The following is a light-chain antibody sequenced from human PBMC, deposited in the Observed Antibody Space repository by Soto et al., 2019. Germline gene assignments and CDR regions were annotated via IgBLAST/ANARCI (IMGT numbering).Light chain of an antibody. CDR1: SSDVGGYNY. Sequence: QSVLTQPASVSGSPGQSITISCTGTSSDVGGYNYVSWYQQHPGKAPKLMIYDVSNRPSGVSNRFSGSKSGNTASLTISGLQAEDEAHYYCSSYTSSSTLRGVFGGGTKLTVL. CDR2: DVS. V-gene: IGLV2-14*01. CDR3: SSYTSSSTLRGV. J-gene: IGLJ2*01.